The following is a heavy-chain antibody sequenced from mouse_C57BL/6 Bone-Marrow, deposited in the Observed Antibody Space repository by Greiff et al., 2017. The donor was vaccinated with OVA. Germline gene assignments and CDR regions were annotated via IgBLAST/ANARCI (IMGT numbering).Heavy chain of an antibody. J-gene: IGHJ1*03. D-gene: IGHD1-1*01. CDR2: ISSGGDYI. Sequence: EVKLVESGEGLVKPGGSLKLSCAASGFTFSSYAMSWVRQTPEKRLEWVAYISSGGDYIYYADTVKGRFTISRDNARNTLYLQMSSLKSEDTAMYYCTRDPPYYGSSYRYFDVWGTGTTVTVSS. V-gene: IGHV5-9-1*02. CDR3: TRDPPYYGSSYRYFDV. CDR1: GFTFSSYA.